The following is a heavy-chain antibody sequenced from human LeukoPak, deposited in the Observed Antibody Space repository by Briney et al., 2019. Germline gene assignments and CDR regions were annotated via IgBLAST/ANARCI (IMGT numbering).Heavy chain of an antibody. V-gene: IGHV1-2*02. D-gene: IGHD3-3*01. CDR2: INPNSGGT. J-gene: IGHJ5*02. CDR1: GYTFTGYY. CDR3: ARDRTRITIFGVVIIGRFDP. Sequence: GASVKVSCKASGYTFTGYYMHWVRQAPGQGLEWMGWINPNSGGTNYAQKFQGRVTMTRDTSISTAYMELSRLRSDDTAVYYCARDRTRITIFGVVIIGRFDPWGQGTLVTVSS.